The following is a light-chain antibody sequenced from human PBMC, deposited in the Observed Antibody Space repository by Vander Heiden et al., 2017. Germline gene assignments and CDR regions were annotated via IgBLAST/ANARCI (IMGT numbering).Light chain of an antibody. J-gene: IGLJ3*02. V-gene: IGLV1-44*01. CDR1: SSNIGSNA. CDR2: GIN. Sequence: QSVLTQPPSASGTPGQRVTISCSGSSSNIGSNAVNWYQQFPGTAPKLLIYGINQRPSGVPDRFSAPKSGTSASLAISGLQSEDEADYYCAAWDDSLNGRVFGGGTKLTVL. CDR3: AAWDDSLNGRV.